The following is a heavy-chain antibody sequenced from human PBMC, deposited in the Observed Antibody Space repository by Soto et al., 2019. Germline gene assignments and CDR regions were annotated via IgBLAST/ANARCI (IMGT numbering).Heavy chain of an antibody. CDR3: ARVDGQYYDSSGYSPRYYYYYGMDV. CDR1: GGSISSYY. V-gene: IGHV4-39*01. D-gene: IGHD3-22*01. CDR2: IYYSGST. Sequence: SETLSLTCTVSGGSISSYYWGWIRQPPGKGLEWIGSIYYSGSTYYNPSLKSRVTISVDTSKNQFSLKLSSVTAADTAVYYCARVDGQYYDSSGYSPRYYYYYGMDVWGQGTTVTVSS. J-gene: IGHJ6*02.